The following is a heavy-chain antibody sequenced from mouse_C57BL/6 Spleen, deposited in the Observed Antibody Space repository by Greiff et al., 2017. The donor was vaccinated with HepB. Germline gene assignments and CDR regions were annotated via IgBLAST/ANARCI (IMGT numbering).Heavy chain of an antibody. V-gene: IGHV14-3*01. CDR2: IDPANGNT. J-gene: IGHJ3*01. Sequence: EVQLQESVAELVRPGASVKLSCTASGFNIKNTYMHWVKQRPEQGLEWIGRIDPANGNTKYAPKFQGKATITADTSSNTAYLQLSSLTSEDTAIYYCARGDYYGSSPFAYWGQGTLVTVSA. CDR1: GFNIKNTY. D-gene: IGHD1-1*01. CDR3: ARGDYYGSSPFAY.